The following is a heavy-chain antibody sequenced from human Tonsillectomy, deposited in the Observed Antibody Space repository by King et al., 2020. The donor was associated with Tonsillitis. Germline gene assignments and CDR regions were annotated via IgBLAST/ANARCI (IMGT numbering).Heavy chain of an antibody. CDR1: GGTFSSYA. J-gene: IGHJ6*02. CDR2: IIPILGIA. V-gene: IGHV1-69*09. D-gene: IGHD2-8*01. CDR3: ARRSMVYAIQDLYYYYGMDV. Sequence: QLVQSGAEVKKPGSSVKVSCKASGGTFSSYAISWVRQAPGQGLEWMGRIIPILGIANYAQKFQGRVTITADKSTSTAYMELSSLRSEDTAVYYCARRSMVYAIQDLYYYYGMDVWGQGTTVTVSS.